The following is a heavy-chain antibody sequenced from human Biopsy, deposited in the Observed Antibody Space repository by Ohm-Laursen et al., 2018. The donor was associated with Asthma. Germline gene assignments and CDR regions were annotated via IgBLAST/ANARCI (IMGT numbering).Heavy chain of an antibody. CDR3: AKRRGYSDLTDFDH. D-gene: IGHD3-3*01. V-gene: IGHV3-30*18. CDR2: VSYDGGVA. CDR1: GFVFRSHA. Sequence: SLRLSCAASGFVFRSHAMHWVRQAPGKGLEWVAAVSYDGGVAHYADSMKGRFTISRDNAKSTLYLQMNRLRTDDTAVYYCAKRRGYSDLTDFDHWGQGTLVTASS. J-gene: IGHJ4*02.